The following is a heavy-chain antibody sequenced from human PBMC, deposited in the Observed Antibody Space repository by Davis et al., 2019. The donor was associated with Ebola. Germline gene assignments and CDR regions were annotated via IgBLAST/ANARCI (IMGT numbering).Heavy chain of an antibody. CDR2: IKQDGSEK. J-gene: IGHJ4*02. Sequence: GGSLRLSCVASGFTFSNYWMTWVRQAPVRGLEWVANIKQDGSEKQYVDSVRGRFTISRDNAKNTLYLQMNSLRAEDTAVYYCAKDQPPYYDFWSGYFDYWGQGTLVTVSS. V-gene: IGHV3-7*03. CDR1: GFTFSNYW. D-gene: IGHD3-3*01. CDR3: AKDQPPYYDFWSGYFDY.